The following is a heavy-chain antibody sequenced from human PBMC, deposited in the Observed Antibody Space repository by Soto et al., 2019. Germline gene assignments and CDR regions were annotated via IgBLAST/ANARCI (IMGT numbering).Heavy chain of an antibody. J-gene: IGHJ6*02. CDR2: INHSGRT. Sequence: QVQLQQWGAGLLKPSETLSLTCAVYGGSFSGYHWSWIRQPPGKGLEWIGEINHSGRTNYNPSLKVLVTISVETSKNQFSLKLSYVTAADTAVYYCARDRRYGMDVWGQGTTVTVSS. CDR1: GGSFSGYH. CDR3: ARDRRYGMDV. V-gene: IGHV4-34*01.